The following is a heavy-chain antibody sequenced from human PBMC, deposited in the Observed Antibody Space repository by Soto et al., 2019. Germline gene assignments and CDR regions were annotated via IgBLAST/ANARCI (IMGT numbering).Heavy chain of an antibody. J-gene: IGHJ6*02. D-gene: IGHD4-4*01. V-gene: IGHV1-69*01. Sequence: QVQLVQSGAEVKKPGSSVKVSCKASGGTFSSYAISWVRQAPGQGLEWMGGIIPIVGTANYAQKFQGRVTMTADESTSTAYMELSSLRSEDTAVYYCANEDYSNYDSYYYYGMDVWGQGTTVTVSS. CDR2: IIPIVGTA. CDR3: ANEDYSNYDSYYYYGMDV. CDR1: GGTFSSYA.